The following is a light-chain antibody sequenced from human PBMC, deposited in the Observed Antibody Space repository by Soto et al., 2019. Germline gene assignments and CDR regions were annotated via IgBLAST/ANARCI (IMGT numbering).Light chain of an antibody. V-gene: IGKV3-20*01. J-gene: IGKJ3*01. Sequence: EIVLTQSPDTLSLSPGERATLFCRASQTLSINSLAWYQQKPGQAPRLLIYAASTRHTGIPDRFNGSGSGTDFALTINMLEQEDFAVYFCQQYAGAPLTFGPGTKVDVK. CDR1: QTLSINS. CDR3: QQYAGAPLT. CDR2: AAS.